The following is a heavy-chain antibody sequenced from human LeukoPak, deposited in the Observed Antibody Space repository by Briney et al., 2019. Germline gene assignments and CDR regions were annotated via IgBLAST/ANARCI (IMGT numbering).Heavy chain of an antibody. D-gene: IGHD6-6*01. CDR3: ARDDYSSSPAGY. CDR1: GGTFSSYA. J-gene: IGHJ4*02. Sequence: ASVKVSCKASGGTFSSYAISWVRQAPGQGLEWMGRIIPILGIANYAQKFQGRVTITADKSTSTAYMELSSLRSEDTAVYYCARDDYSSSPAGYWGQGTLVTVSS. V-gene: IGHV1-69*04. CDR2: IIPILGIA.